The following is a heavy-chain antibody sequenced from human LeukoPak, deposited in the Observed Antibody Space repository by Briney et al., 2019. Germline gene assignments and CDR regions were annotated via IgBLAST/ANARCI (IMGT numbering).Heavy chain of an antibody. J-gene: IGHJ1*01. Sequence: SETLSLTCTVSGDSISSSSHYWDWVRQPPGKGLEWIGSIYYSGSTYYNPSLKSRVTISIDTSKNQLSLKLSSVTAADTAVYYCARAAVTTSRYFQHWGQGTLVTVSS. CDR1: GDSISSSSHY. CDR2: IYYSGST. V-gene: IGHV4-39*07. D-gene: IGHD4-17*01. CDR3: ARAAVTTSRYFQH.